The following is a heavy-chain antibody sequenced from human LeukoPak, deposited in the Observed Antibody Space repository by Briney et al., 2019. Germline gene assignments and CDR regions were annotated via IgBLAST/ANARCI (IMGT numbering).Heavy chain of an antibody. Sequence: GGSLRLSCSASGFTFSSYAMHWVRQAPGKGLEWVAIMWSDGNTKYYADSVKGRFTISRDNSKNTLYLQVNSLRVEDTAVYYCARHIGVSSTNHFDYWGQGTLVTVSS. CDR3: ARHIGVSSTNHFDY. J-gene: IGHJ4*02. D-gene: IGHD2-2*01. CDR2: MWSDGNTK. CDR1: GFTFSSYA. V-gene: IGHV3-33*08.